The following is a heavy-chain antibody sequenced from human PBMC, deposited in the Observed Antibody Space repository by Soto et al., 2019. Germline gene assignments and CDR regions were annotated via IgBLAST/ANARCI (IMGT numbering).Heavy chain of an antibody. CDR2: INHSGST. V-gene: IGHV4-34*01. CDR1: GGSFSGYY. J-gene: IGHJ4*02. CDR3: ARGGPYDFWSDNEDY. D-gene: IGHD3-3*01. Sequence: SETLSLTCAVYGGSFSGYYWSWIRQPPGKGLEWIGEINHSGSTNYNPSLKSRVTISVDTSKNQFSLKLSSVTAADTAVYYCARGGPYDFWSDNEDYWGQGTLVTVSS.